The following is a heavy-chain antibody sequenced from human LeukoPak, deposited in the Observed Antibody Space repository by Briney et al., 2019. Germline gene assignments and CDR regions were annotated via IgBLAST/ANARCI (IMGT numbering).Heavy chain of an antibody. V-gene: IGHV3-21*01. Sequence: GGSLRLSCTASGFTFRSYSMNWVRQAPGKGLEWVSSISSSSSYIYYADSVKGRFTISRDNAKNSLYLQMNSLRAEDTAVYYCARPYSSGLDAFDIWGQGTMVTVSS. D-gene: IGHD6-19*01. CDR3: ARPYSSGLDAFDI. CDR2: ISSSSSYI. J-gene: IGHJ3*02. CDR1: GFTFRSYS.